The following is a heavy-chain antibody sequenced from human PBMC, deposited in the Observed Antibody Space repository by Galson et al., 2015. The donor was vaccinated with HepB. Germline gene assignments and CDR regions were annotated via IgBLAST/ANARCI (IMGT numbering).Heavy chain of an antibody. CDR2: INWNGGST. CDR3: ARYDYAILYSTPGAFDI. Sequence: SLRLSCAASGFTFDDYGMSWVRQAPGKGLEWVSGINWNGGSTGYADSVKGRFTISRDNAKNSLYLQMNSLRAEDTAVYYCARYDYAILYSTPGAFDIWGQGTMVTVSS. V-gene: IGHV3-20*04. CDR1: GFTFDDYG. J-gene: IGHJ3*02. D-gene: IGHD4-17*01.